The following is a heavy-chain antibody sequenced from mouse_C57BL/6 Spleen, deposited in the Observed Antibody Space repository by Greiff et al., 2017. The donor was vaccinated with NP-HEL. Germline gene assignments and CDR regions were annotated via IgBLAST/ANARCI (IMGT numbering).Heavy chain of an antibody. Sequence: QVQLQQPGAELVRPGSSVKLSCKASGYTFTSYWMHWVKQRPIQGLEWIGNIDPSDSDTHYNQKFKDKATLTVDTSSSTAYMQLSNLTSEDSAVYYLARGGYCSPPFDYWGQGTTLTVAS. D-gene: IGHD1-1*01. CDR3: ARGGYCSPPFDY. CDR1: GYTFTSYW. V-gene: IGHV1-52*01. J-gene: IGHJ2*01. CDR2: IDPSDSDT.